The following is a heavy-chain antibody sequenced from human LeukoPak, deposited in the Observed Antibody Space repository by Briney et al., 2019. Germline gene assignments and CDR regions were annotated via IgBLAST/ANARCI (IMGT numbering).Heavy chain of an antibody. CDR3: ARDPMVRGVPNYSIDI. V-gene: IGHV3-30-3*01. J-gene: IGHJ3*02. D-gene: IGHD3-10*01. Sequence: GGSLRLSCAASGFTFSSYAMHWVRQAPGKGLEWVAVISYDGSNKYYADSVKGRFTISRDNSKNTLYLQVNSLSADDTAVYYCARDPMVRGVPNYSIDIWGQGTMVTVSS. CDR2: ISYDGSNK. CDR1: GFTFSSYA.